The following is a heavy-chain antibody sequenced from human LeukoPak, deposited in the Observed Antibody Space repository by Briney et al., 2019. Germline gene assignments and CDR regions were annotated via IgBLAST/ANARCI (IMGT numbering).Heavy chain of an antibody. CDR1: GFTFSSYA. D-gene: IGHD5-18*01. CDR2: ISYDGSNK. J-gene: IGHJ6*02. V-gene: IGHV3-30-3*01. CDR3: AKAQPLWGPLDV. Sequence: GGSLRLSCAASGFTFSSYAMHWVRQAPGKGLEWVAVISYDGSNKYYADSVKGRFTISRDNSKNTLYLQMNSLRAEDTAVYYCAKAQPLWGPLDVWGQGTTVTVSS.